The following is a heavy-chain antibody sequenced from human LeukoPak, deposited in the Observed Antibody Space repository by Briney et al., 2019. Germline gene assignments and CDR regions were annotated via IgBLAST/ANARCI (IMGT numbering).Heavy chain of an antibody. J-gene: IGHJ4*02. V-gene: IGHV3-66*02. Sequence: GGSLRLSCAASGFTVSSNYMNWVRQAPGKGLEWVSVIYSGGNTYYADSVKGRFTISRDNSKNMLYLQMNSLRAEDTAVYYCAGRLGSSWGGFDYWGQGTLVTVSS. D-gene: IGHD6-13*01. CDR1: GFTVSSNY. CDR2: IYSGGNT. CDR3: AGRLGSSWGGFDY.